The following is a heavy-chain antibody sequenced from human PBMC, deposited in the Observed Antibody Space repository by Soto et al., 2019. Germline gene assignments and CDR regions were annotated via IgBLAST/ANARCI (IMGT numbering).Heavy chain of an antibody. CDR1: GGSISSYY. CDR3: ARGDGSSSWSPLDY. J-gene: IGHJ4*02. CDR2: IYYSGST. D-gene: IGHD6-13*01. Sequence: QVQLQESGPGLVKPSETLSLTCTVSGGSISSYYWSWIRQPPGKGLEWIGYIYYSGSTNYNPSLKSRVTISVDTSKNQFSLQLSSVTAADTAVYYCARGDGSSSWSPLDYWGQGTLVTVSS. V-gene: IGHV4-59*01.